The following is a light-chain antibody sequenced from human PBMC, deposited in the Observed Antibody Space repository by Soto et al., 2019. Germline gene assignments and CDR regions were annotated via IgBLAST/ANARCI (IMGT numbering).Light chain of an antibody. Sequence: IVLIQSPATLSLSPGERATLSCRASQSVSSNLAWYQQNPGQAPRLLIFDASNRATGIPARFSGSGSGTEFTLIISSLQSEDSAVYYCQQRYSWPRTFGQGTKVEIK. J-gene: IGKJ1*01. CDR3: QQRYSWPRT. CDR2: DAS. CDR1: QSVSSN. V-gene: IGKV3-11*01.